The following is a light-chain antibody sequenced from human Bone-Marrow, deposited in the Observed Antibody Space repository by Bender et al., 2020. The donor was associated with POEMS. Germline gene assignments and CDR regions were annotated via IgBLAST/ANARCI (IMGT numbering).Light chain of an antibody. CDR1: SDDVGKYKF. J-gene: IGLJ1*01. CDR2: EGT. Sequence: QSALTQPASVSGSPGQSITISCTGSSDDVGKYKFVSWYQQPPGKAPKLIIYEGTKRPSGVSDRFSGSKSGNTASLTVSGLRAEDEAVYFCCAFTAINTFAYVFGTGTTVSVL. V-gene: IGLV2-23*03. CDR3: CAFTAINTFAYV.